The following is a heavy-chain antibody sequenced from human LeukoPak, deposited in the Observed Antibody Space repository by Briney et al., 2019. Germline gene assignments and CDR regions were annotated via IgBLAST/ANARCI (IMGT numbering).Heavy chain of an antibody. D-gene: IGHD3-10*01. J-gene: IGHJ2*01. Sequence: SETLSLTCSVSGGSISSSTYYWGWIRQPPGKGLEWIGNIYNSGSTYYNPSLKSRVTISVDTSKNQFSLKLSSVTAADTAVYYCARGAGASGYFDLWGRGTLVTVSS. CDR2: IYNSGST. V-gene: IGHV4-39*01. CDR1: GGSISSSTYY. CDR3: ARGAGASGYFDL.